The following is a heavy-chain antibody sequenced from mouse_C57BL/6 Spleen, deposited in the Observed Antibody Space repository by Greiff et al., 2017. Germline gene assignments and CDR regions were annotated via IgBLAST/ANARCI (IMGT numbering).Heavy chain of an antibody. V-gene: IGHV1-61*01. CDR1: GYTFTSYW. CDR3: AYYDKGFAY. D-gene: IGHD2-4*01. Sequence: VQLQQPGAELVRPGSSVKLSCKASGYTFTSYWMDWVKQRPGQGLEWIGNIYPSDSETHYNQKFKDKATLTVDKSSSTAYMQLSSLTSEDSAVYDWAYYDKGFAYWGQGTLVTVSA. J-gene: IGHJ3*01. CDR2: IYPSDSET.